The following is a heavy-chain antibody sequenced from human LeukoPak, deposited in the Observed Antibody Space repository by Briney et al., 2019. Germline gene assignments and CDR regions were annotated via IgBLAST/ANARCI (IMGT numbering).Heavy chain of an antibody. Sequence: SETLSLTCTVSGGSISSSSYYWGWIRQPPGKGLEWIGEINHSGSTNYNPSLKSRVTISVDTSKNQFSLKLSSVTAADTAVYYCASLFGDFDYWGQGTLVTVSS. CDR3: ASLFGDFDY. D-gene: IGHD3-10*02. J-gene: IGHJ4*02. V-gene: IGHV4-39*07. CDR2: INHSGST. CDR1: GGSISSSSYY.